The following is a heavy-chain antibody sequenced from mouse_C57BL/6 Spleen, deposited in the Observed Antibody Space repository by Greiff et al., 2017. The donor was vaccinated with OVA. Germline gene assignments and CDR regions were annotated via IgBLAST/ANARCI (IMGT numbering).Heavy chain of an antibody. CDR2: ISYDGSN. CDR3: ARDRRYGSSYRDYFDY. CDR1: GYSITSGYY. J-gene: IGHJ2*01. D-gene: IGHD1-1*01. V-gene: IGHV3-6*01. Sequence: EVKLQESGPGLVKPSQSLSLTCSVTGYSITSGYYWNWIRQFPGNKLEWMGYISYDGSNNYNPSLKNRISITRDTSKNQFFLKLNSVTTEDTATYYCARDRRYGSSYRDYFDYWGQGTTLTVSS.